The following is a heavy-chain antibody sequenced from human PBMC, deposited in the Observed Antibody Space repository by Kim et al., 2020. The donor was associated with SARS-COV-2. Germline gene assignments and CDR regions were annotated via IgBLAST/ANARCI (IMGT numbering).Heavy chain of an antibody. V-gene: IGHV4-34*01. J-gene: IGHJ3*02. Sequence: NPSRKSRVTISVDTSKNQFSLKLSSVTAADTAVYYCARGAYSGSYLGRDIWGQGTMVTVSS. D-gene: IGHD1-26*01. CDR3: ARGAYSGSYLGRDI.